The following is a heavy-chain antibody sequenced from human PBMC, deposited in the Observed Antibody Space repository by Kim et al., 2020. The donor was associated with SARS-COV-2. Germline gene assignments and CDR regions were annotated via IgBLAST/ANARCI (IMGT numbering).Heavy chain of an antibody. D-gene: IGHD3-22*01. CDR3: ATKIHYYDSSGYDY. CDR2: IYSGGST. Sequence: GGSLRLSCAASGLTVSSNYMSWVRQAPGKGLEWVSVIYSGGSTYYADSVKGRFTISRDNSKNTLYLQMNSLRAEDTAVYYCATKIHYYDSSGYDYWGQGTLVTVSS. J-gene: IGHJ4*02. CDR1: GLTVSSNY. V-gene: IGHV3-53*01.